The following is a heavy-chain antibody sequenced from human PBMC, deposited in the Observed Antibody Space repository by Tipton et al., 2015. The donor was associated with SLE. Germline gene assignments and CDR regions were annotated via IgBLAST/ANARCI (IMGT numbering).Heavy chain of an antibody. D-gene: IGHD6-13*01. Sequence: TLSLTCTVSGGSISSGGYYWSWLRQHPGKGLAWIGYIYYSGSTYYNPSLKSRVTISVDTSKNQFSLKLSSVTAADTAVYYCARDPYSSSWPHAFDIWGQGTMVTVSS. J-gene: IGHJ3*02. CDR2: IYYSGST. CDR1: GGSISSGGYY. V-gene: IGHV4-31*03. CDR3: ARDPYSSSWPHAFDI.